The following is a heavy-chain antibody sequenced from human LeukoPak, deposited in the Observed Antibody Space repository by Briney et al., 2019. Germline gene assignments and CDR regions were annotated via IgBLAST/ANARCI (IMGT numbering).Heavy chain of an antibody. V-gene: IGHV4-30-2*01. Sequence: SETLSLTCTVSGGSIRSGGYYWSWIRQPPGKGLEWIGYIYHSGSTYYNPSLKSRVTISVDRSKNQFSLKLSSVTAADTAVYYCARDTPMEQQLVLPDYWGQGTLVTVSS. D-gene: IGHD6-13*01. CDR1: GGSIRSGGYY. J-gene: IGHJ4*02. CDR2: IYHSGST. CDR3: ARDTPMEQQLVLPDY.